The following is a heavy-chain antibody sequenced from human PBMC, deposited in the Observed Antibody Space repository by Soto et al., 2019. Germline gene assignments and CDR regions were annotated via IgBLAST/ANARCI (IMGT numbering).Heavy chain of an antibody. V-gene: IGHV4-31*03. D-gene: IGHD3-22*01. CDR3: ARDRGDSSGIFDY. Sequence: SETLSLTCTFSGGSISSGGYYWSWIRQHPGKGLEWIGYIYYSGSTYYNPSLKSRVTISVDTSKNQFSLKLSPVTAADTAVYYCARDRGDSSGIFDYWGQGTLVTVSS. CDR2: IYYSGST. J-gene: IGHJ4*02. CDR1: GGSISSGGYY.